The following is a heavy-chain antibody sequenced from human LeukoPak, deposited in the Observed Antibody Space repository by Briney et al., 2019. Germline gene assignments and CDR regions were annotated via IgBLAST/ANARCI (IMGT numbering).Heavy chain of an antibody. CDR1: GGTFSSYT. CDR3: ATSPTRYCSSTSCMDAFDI. D-gene: IGHD2-2*01. Sequence: SVKLSCKASGGTFSSYTISWVRQAAGHGLEWMGRIVPILGIANYAQKFQGRVTITADKSTSTAYMELSSLRSEDTAVYYCATSPTRYCSSTSCMDAFDIWGQGTMVTVSS. J-gene: IGHJ3*02. V-gene: IGHV1-69*02. CDR2: IVPILGIA.